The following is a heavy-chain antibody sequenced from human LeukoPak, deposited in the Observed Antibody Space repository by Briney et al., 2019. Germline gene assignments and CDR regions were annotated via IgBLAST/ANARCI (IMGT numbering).Heavy chain of an antibody. CDR3: ARDGARAARRPYYFDY. D-gene: IGHD6-6*01. CDR1: GYTFTSYG. J-gene: IGHJ4*02. CDR2: ISAYNGNT. V-gene: IGHV1-18*01. Sequence: GASVKVSCKASGYTFTSYGISWVRQAPGQGLEWMGWISAYNGNTNYAQKLQGRVTMTTDTSASTAYMELRSLRSDDTAVYYCARDGARAARRPYYFDYWGQGTLVTVSS.